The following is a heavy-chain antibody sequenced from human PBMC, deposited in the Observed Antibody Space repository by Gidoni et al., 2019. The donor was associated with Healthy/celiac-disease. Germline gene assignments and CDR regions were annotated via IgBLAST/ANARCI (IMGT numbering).Heavy chain of an antibody. CDR1: GGSISSYY. Sequence: QVQLQESGPGLVKPSETLSLTCTVSGGSISSYYWSWIRQPPGKGLEWLGYIYYSGSTNYNPSLKSRVTISVDTSKNQFSLKLSSVTAADTAVYYCARGGIVDAFDIWGQGTMVTVSS. V-gene: IGHV4-59*01. J-gene: IGHJ3*02. CDR3: ARGGIVDAFDI. CDR2: IYYSGST. D-gene: IGHD3-22*01.